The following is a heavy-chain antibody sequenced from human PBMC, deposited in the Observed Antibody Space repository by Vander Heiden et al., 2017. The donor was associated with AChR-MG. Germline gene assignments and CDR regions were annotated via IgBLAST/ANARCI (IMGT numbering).Heavy chain of an antibody. J-gene: IGHJ4*02. Sequence: QVQLVESGGGVVQPGRSLRLACAASGFAFRSYGIHWVRQAPGKGLEWVAAISYDGSNKYYADSVKGRFTISRDNSKNTLYVQMNSLKVEDTAVYYCAGRSSDWYYFDYWGQGTLVTVSS. CDR1: GFAFRSYG. D-gene: IGHD6-13*01. CDR2: ISYDGSNK. V-gene: IGHV3-30*03. CDR3: AGRSSDWYYFDY.